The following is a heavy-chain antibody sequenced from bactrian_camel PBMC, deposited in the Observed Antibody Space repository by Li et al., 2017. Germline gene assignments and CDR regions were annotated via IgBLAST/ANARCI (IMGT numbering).Heavy chain of an antibody. D-gene: IGHD7*01. V-gene: IGHV3S40*01. Sequence: VQLVESGGGSVKSGGSLRLSCAASGFTFSPYCMGWFRQAGGKEREGVAQILSTGDVTHYSDSVKGRFTISHDNAEKTVYLEMNSLKVEDTAMYYCAADPRNGAPCVSTTRLEEAYHYRGLGTQVTVS. CDR2: ILSTGDVT. CDR1: GFTFSPYC. J-gene: IGHJ4*01. CDR3: AADPRNGAPCVSTTRLEEAYHY.